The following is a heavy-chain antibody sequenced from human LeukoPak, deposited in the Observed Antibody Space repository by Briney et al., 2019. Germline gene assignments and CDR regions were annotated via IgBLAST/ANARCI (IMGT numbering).Heavy chain of an antibody. CDR3: ARVDLYYGSGSYYPPDY. D-gene: IGHD3-10*01. Sequence: GGSLRLSCAASGFTFSNYGMHWVRQAPGKGLEWVAFIRFDGTNKFYADSVKGRFTISRDNAENSLYLQMNSLRAEDTAVYYCARVDLYYGSGSYYPPDYWGQGTLVTVSS. J-gene: IGHJ4*02. CDR1: GFTFSNYG. V-gene: IGHV3-30*02. CDR2: IRFDGTNK.